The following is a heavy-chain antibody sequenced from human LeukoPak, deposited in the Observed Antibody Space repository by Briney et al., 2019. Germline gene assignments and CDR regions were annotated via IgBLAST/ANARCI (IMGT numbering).Heavy chain of an antibody. CDR1: GFTFGSYA. Sequence: GGSLRLSCSASGFTFGSYAMHWVRQAPGKGLEYVSAISSNGGSTYYADSVKGRFTISRDNSKNTLYLQMSSLRAEDTAVYYCVEDQSKWLVLGYFQHWGQGTLVTVSS. CDR3: VEDQSKWLVLGYFQH. D-gene: IGHD6-19*01. J-gene: IGHJ1*01. CDR2: ISSNGGST. V-gene: IGHV3-64D*06.